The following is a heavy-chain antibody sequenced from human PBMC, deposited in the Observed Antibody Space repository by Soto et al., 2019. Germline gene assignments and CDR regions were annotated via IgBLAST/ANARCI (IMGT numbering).Heavy chain of an antibody. D-gene: IGHD3-22*01. CDR3: ARLVAVSWFDP. V-gene: IGHV4-39*01. Sequence: QLQLQVSGPGLVKPSETLSLTCTVSGGSISSTTYYWGWIRQPPGRGLEWIGSVYYSGNTYYSPSLKSRVTISVDTSNIQVSLKLMSVTAADTAVYYCARLVAVSWFDPWGQGTLVTVSS. CDR2: VYYSGNT. CDR1: GGSISSTTYY. J-gene: IGHJ5*02.